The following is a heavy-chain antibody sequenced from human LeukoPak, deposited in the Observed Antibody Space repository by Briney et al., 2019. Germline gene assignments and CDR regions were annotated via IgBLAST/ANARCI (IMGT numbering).Heavy chain of an antibody. V-gene: IGHV4-59*08. D-gene: IGHD6-19*01. J-gene: IGHJ4*02. CDR2: TYNSGTT. CDR1: GDSISSLH. CDR3: AGGLQWLAHDC. Sequence: SETLSLTCTVSGDSISSLHWSWIRQPPGKRLEWIGSTYNSGTTNYNPSLKSRVTISVDTSKNQLSLKLSSVTAADTAMYYCAGGLQWLAHDCWGQGTLVTVSS.